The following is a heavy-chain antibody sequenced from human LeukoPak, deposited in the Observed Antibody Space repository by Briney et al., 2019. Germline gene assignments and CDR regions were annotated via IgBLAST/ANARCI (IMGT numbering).Heavy chain of an antibody. CDR1: GGTFSSYA. V-gene: IGHV1-69*06. J-gene: IGHJ4*02. CDR2: IIPIFGTA. Sequence: ASVKVSYKASGGTFSSYAISWVRQAPGQGLEWMGGIIPIFGTANYAQKFQGRVTITADKSTSTAYMELSSLRSEDTAVYYCARGRTTVTTGNDYYFDYWGQGTLVTVSS. CDR3: ARGRTTVTTGNDYYFDY. D-gene: IGHD4-17*01.